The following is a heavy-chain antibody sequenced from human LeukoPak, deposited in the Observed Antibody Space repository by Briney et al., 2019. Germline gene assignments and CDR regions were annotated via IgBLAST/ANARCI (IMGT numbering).Heavy chain of an antibody. J-gene: IGHJ4*02. V-gene: IGHV4-39*01. CDR2: IYYSGST. Sequence: PSETLSLTCTVSGGSISGSSYYWGWIRQPPVKGLEWIGSIYYSGSTYYNPSLKSRVTISVDTSKNQFSLKLSSVTAADTAVYYCARRTTRGYSYGWGQGTLVTVSS. D-gene: IGHD5-18*01. CDR3: ARRTTRGYSYG. CDR1: GGSISGSSYY.